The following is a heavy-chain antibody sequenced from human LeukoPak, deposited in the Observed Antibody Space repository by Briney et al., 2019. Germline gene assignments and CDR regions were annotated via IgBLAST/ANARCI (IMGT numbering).Heavy chain of an antibody. Sequence: SETLSLTCAVSGGSISSGGYYWSWIRQHPGKGLEWTGYIYYSGSTYYNPSLKSRVTISVDTSKNQFSLKLSSVTAADTAVYYCARALSWPFYFDYWGQGTLVTVSS. CDR3: ARALSWPFYFDY. CDR1: GGSISSGGYY. CDR2: IYYSGST. J-gene: IGHJ4*02. D-gene: IGHD2-15*01. V-gene: IGHV4-31*11.